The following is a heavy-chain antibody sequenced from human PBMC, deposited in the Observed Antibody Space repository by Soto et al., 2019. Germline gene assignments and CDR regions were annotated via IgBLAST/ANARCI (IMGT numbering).Heavy chain of an antibody. D-gene: IGHD2-2*01. V-gene: IGHV4-39*07. CDR1: GGSISSSGYY. J-gene: IGHJ3*02. Sequence: SETLSLTCTVSGGSISSSGYYWGWIRQPPGKGLEWIGNIYDSGSTNYNPSLKSRVTISVDTSKNQFSLKLSSVTAADTAVYYCARGELYCSSTSCYGAFDIWGQGTMVTVS. CDR2: IYDSGST. CDR3: ARGELYCSSTSCYGAFDI.